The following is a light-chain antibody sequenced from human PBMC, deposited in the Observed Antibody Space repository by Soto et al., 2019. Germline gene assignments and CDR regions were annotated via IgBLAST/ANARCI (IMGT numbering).Light chain of an antibody. Sequence: QSALTQPASVSGSPGQSITISCTGTSSDVGDYNYVSWYQQHPGKAPKLMIYDVSNRPSGVSNRFSGSKSGNTASLTISGLQAEDEGDYYCSSYTSSSVYVFGTGTKLTVL. V-gene: IGLV2-14*01. CDR2: DVS. J-gene: IGLJ1*01. CDR1: SSDVGDYNY. CDR3: SSYTSSSVYV.